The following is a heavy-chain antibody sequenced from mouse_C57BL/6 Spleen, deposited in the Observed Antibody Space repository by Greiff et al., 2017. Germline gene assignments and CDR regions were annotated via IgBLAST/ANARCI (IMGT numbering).Heavy chain of an antibody. V-gene: IGHV1-69*01. Sequence: QVQLQQPGAELVMPGASVKLSCKASGYTFTSYWMHWVKQRPGQGLEWIGEIDPSDSYTNYNQKFKGKSTLTVDKSSSTAYMQLSSLTSEDSAVYYCARGRHYAMGYWGQGTSVAVSS. CDR3: ARGRHYAMGY. CDR2: IDPSDSYT. J-gene: IGHJ4*01. CDR1: GYTFTSYW.